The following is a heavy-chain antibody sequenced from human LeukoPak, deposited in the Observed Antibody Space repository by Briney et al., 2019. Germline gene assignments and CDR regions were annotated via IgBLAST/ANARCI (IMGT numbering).Heavy chain of an antibody. Sequence: SETLSLTCTVSGGSFTNYYWSWIRQPPGMGMEWIGYIYYRGSTNYNPSLKSRVTISIDTSKSQFSLKLTSVTSADTAVYSCARLLDNDISGDPDTFDVWGQGTTVIVSS. V-gene: IGHV4-59*01. CDR2: IYYRGST. J-gene: IGHJ3*01. CDR3: ARLLDNDISGDPDTFDV. CDR1: GGSFTNYY. D-gene: IGHD3-22*01.